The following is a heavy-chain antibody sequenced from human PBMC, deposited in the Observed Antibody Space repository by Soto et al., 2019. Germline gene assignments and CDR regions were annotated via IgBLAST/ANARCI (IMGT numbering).Heavy chain of an antibody. CDR2: IYWDDDK. CDR3: AHRPRIFGSAAGYDY. V-gene: IGHV2-5*02. J-gene: IGHJ4*02. D-gene: IGHD3-10*01. Sequence: QITLKESGPTLVKPTQTLTLTCTFSGFSLSTSGVGVGWIRQPPGKALEWLALIYWDDDKRYSPSLRGRHTIPKDTSHNQVVPTMTNMDPVDSATYYCAHRPRIFGSAAGYDYWGQGTLVTVSS. CDR1: GFSLSTSGVG.